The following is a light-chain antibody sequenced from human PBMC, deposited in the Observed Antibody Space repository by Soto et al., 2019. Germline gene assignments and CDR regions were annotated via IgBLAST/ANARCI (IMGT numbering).Light chain of an antibody. CDR3: CSYTTFNVSQMV. Sequence: QSVLTQPPSGSGSPGQSITISCTGTSSDVGGYNYVSWYQQHPGKAPKLMIYDVSNRPSGVSDRFSGSKSANTASLTASGVSAVDDADYAYCSYTTFNVSQMVFGTGTKVTVL. J-gene: IGLJ1*01. CDR1: SSDVGGYNY. CDR2: DVS. V-gene: IGLV2-14*01.